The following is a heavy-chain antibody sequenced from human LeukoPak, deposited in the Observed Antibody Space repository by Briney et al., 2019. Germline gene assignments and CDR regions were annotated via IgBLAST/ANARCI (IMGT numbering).Heavy chain of an antibody. D-gene: IGHD3-22*01. CDR1: GGPILDSTYY. Sequence: SETLSLTCTVSGGPILDSTYYWAWIRQPPGTGLEWLATIFYNGNTHSNPSLKSRVTMSVDTVKNQFSLNLNYVTDAETAVYYCARQSSGYYYGWFDPWGQGTLVTVSS. J-gene: IGHJ5*02. CDR3: ARQSSGYYYGWFDP. CDR2: IFYNGNT. V-gene: IGHV4-39*01.